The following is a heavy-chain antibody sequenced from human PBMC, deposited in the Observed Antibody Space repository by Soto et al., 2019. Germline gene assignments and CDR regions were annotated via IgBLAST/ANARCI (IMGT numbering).Heavy chain of an antibody. CDR1: GFSLSTSGVG. Sequence: SGSTLVNPTQTLTLTCTFSGFSLSTSGVGVGWIRQPPGKALEWLSLIYWDDDKRYSPSLKSRLTITKDTSKNQVVLTMTNMDPVDTATYYCAHIQLRILEWLSRLGWFDPWGQGTLVPSP. CDR3: AHIQLRILEWLSRLGWFDP. V-gene: IGHV2-5*02. J-gene: IGHJ5*02. CDR2: IYWDDDK. D-gene: IGHD3-3*01.